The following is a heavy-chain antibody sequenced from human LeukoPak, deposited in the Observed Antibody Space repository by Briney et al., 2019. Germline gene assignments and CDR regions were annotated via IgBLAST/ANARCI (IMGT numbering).Heavy chain of an antibody. CDR2: TWYDGSNK. CDR1: GFTFSTYG. J-gene: IGHJ4*02. V-gene: IGHV3-33*06. D-gene: IGHD2-15*01. CDR3: AKGGEVVSATRVDY. Sequence: PGGSLRLSCAASGFTFSTYGMHWVRQAQGKGLEWVALTWYDGSNKNYADSVKGRFTISRENSKNTLYLQMNSLRAEDTAVYYCAKGGEVVSATRVDYWGQGTLVSVSS.